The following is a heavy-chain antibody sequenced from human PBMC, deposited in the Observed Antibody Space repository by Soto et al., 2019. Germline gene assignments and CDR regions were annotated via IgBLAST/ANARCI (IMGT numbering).Heavy chain of an antibody. CDR3: ARDPREYSTSSVGLDY. D-gene: IGHD6-6*01. CDR2: VSSDGSNK. J-gene: IGHJ4*02. CDR1: RFTFSRYA. Sequence: LRLSCAASRFTFSRYAMHWVRQAPGKGLEWVAFVSSDGSNKFYADSVKGRFTISRDNSENMLYLQMNSLRPEDTAVYYCARDPREYSTSSVGLDYWGQGTLVTVSS. V-gene: IGHV3-30-3*01.